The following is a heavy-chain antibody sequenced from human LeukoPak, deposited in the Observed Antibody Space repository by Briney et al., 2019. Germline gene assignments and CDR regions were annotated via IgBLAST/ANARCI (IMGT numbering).Heavy chain of an antibody. CDR1: GFAFDSFA. J-gene: IGHJ2*01. D-gene: IGHD1-26*01. CDR2: IGDSGSHT. CDR3: AKDRTVGASYWYFDL. V-gene: IGHV3-23*01. Sequence: PGGSLRLSCAASGFAFDSFAMSWVRQAPGQGLAWVSSIGDSGSHTYYADSVKGRFTISRDSSKNTLFLHMNTLRAEDTAIYYCAKDRTVGASYWYFDLWGRGTLVTVSS.